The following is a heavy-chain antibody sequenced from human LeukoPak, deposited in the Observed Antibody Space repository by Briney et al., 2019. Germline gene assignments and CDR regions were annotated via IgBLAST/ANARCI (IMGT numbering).Heavy chain of an antibody. Sequence: SVKVSCKASGGTFSSYAISWVRQAPGQGLEWMGRIIPIFGTANYAQKFQGRVTITTDESTSTAYMELSSLRSEDTAVYYCARVPPSGYYDSSGYMNYWGQGTLVNVSS. D-gene: IGHD3-22*01. CDR1: GGTFSSYA. J-gene: IGHJ4*02. CDR3: ARVPPSGYYDSSGYMNY. CDR2: IIPIFGTA. V-gene: IGHV1-69*05.